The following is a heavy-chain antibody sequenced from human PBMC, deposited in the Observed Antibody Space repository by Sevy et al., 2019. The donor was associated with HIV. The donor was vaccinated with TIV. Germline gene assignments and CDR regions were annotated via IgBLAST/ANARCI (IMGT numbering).Heavy chain of an antibody. J-gene: IGHJ4*02. Sequence: GGYLRLSCAASGFIFSTYTMHWVRQAPGKGLEWVAVISYDGSFKEYADSVKGRFTISRDNSKNTLYLLMSGLRAEDTAVYYCASDRTYYFYYWGQGTLVTVSS. CDR3: ASDRTYYFYY. V-gene: IGHV3-30-3*01. CDR1: GFIFSTYT. CDR2: ISYDGSFK.